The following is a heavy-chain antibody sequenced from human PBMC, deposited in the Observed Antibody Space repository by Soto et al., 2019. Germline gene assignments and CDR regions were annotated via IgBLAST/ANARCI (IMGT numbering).Heavy chain of an antibody. CDR2: IYYSGST. CDR1: GGSISSSSYY. J-gene: IGHJ6*02. CDR3: ARLLIYYYGMDV. Sequence: SETLSLTCTVSGGSISSSSYYWVWIRHPPGKGLEWIGSIYYSGSTYYNPSLKSRVTISVDTSKNQFSLKLSSVTAADTAVYYCARLLIYYYGMDVWGQGTTVTVSS. V-gene: IGHV4-39*01. D-gene: IGHD3-10*01.